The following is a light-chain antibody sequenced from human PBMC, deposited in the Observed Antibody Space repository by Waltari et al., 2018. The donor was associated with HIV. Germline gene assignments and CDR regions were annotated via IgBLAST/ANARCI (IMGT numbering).Light chain of an antibody. CDR1: QSISNS. Sequence: VLTQSPGTLSLSPGERVTLSCGASQSISNSLAWYQQKPGQAPRLLVYDASIRATGIPDRFSGSGSGTYFTLTITRLEPGDLALYFCLQYARSPRTFGQGTKVKIK. CDR3: LQYARSPRT. CDR2: DAS. J-gene: IGKJ1*01. V-gene: IGKV3-20*01.